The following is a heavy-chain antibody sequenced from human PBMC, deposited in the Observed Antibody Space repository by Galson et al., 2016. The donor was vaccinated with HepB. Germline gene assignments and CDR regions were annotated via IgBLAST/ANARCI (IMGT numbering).Heavy chain of an antibody. CDR2: IYWDDDK. CDR1: GFSLSAYGVA. D-gene: IGHD6-19*01. J-gene: IGHJ4*02. Sequence: PALVKPTQTLTLTCTVSGFSLSAYGVAMGWIRQPPGKALEWLALIYWDDDKRCSPSLSSRLSITKDSSKNQVVLTMTDMDPADTATYYCAHVGVAVIGDFDYWGQGTLVTVSS. CDR3: AHVGVAVIGDFDY. V-gene: IGHV2-5*02.